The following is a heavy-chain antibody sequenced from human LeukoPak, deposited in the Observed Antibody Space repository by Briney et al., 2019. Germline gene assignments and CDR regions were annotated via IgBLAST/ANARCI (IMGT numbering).Heavy chain of an antibody. Sequence: PGRSLRLSCAASGFTFSSYAMHWVRQAPGKGLEWVAVISYDGSNKYYADSVKGRFTISRDNSKNTLYLQMNSLRAEDTAVYYCARDGPTVRWELLPCYFDYWGQGTLVIVSS. CDR3: ARDGPTVRWELLPCYFDY. V-gene: IGHV3-30*01. J-gene: IGHJ4*02. CDR2: ISYDGSNK. CDR1: GFTFSSYA. D-gene: IGHD1-26*01.